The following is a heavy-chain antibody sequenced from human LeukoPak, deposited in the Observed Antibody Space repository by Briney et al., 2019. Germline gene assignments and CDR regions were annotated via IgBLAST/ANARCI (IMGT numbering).Heavy chain of an antibody. CDR2: SRNKPNSYTT. J-gene: IGHJ4*02. CDR1: GLTFSDHY. Sequence: PGGSLRLSCAASGLTFSDHYMDWVRQAPGKGLEWVGRSRNKPNSYTTEYAASVKGRFTISRDDSKNSVFLQMNSLKTEDTAVYYCARDDYNIYWGQGTLVTVSS. D-gene: IGHD4-11*01. V-gene: IGHV3-72*01. CDR3: ARDDYNIY.